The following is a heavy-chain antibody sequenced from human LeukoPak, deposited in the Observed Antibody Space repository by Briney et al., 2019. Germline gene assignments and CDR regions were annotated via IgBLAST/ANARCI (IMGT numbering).Heavy chain of an antibody. V-gene: IGHV3-74*01. CDR1: GFXFSTYR. Sequence: GGSLRLSCAASGFXFSTYRIHWVRQGPGKGLVWVSGMNSDGSSTVYADSVKGRFTISRDNAKNTLYLQMNSLRAEDTAVYYCAKGESSSWFDWGQGTLVTVSS. CDR2: MNSDGSST. J-gene: IGHJ4*02. CDR3: AKGESSSWFD. D-gene: IGHD6-13*01.